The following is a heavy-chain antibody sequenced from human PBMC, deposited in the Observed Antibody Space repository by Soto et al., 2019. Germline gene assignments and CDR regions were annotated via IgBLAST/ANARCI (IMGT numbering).Heavy chain of an antibody. J-gene: IGHJ5*02. CDR1: GGSISSGGYY. CDR2: IYYSGST. Sequence: PSDTLSLTCTVSGGSISSGGYYWSWIRQHPGKGLEWIGYIYYSGSTYYNPSLKSRVTISVDTSKNQFSLKLNSVTAADTAVYYCARHFPPSGYCISTSCYVLWNWFDPWGQGTLVTVSS. V-gene: IGHV4-31*03. CDR3: ARHFPPSGYCISTSCYVLWNWFDP. D-gene: IGHD2-2*01.